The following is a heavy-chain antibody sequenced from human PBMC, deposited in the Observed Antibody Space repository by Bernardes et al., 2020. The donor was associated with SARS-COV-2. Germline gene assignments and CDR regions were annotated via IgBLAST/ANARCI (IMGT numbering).Heavy chain of an antibody. Sequence: SETLSLTCDVSGYLIDDGYYWGWVRPPPGKGLEWIWSFFYTGATYNKPSLKNLINILVDTSKNQFTLQLRSVTAADTATYYWARVAMRRAIIAKHFLDYWGRGTFVTVSS. D-gene: IGHD3-3*02. CDR2: FFYTGAT. J-gene: IGHJ4*02. CDR1: GYLIDDGYY. CDR3: ARVAMRRAIIAKHFLDY. V-gene: IGHV4-38-2*01.